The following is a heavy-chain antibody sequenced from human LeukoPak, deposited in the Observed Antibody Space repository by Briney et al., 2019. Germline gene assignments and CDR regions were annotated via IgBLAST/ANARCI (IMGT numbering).Heavy chain of an antibody. CDR3: AREMDGGDQDY. CDR1: GYTFTSYY. J-gene: IGHJ4*02. Sequence: ASVKVSCKASGYTFTSYYMHWVRQAPRQGLEWMGIINPSGGNTNYAQKFQGRVTMTRDTSTSTVYMELSSLRSADTAVYYCAREMDGGDQDYWGQGTLVTVSS. D-gene: IGHD2-21*02. CDR2: INPSGGNT. V-gene: IGHV1-46*03.